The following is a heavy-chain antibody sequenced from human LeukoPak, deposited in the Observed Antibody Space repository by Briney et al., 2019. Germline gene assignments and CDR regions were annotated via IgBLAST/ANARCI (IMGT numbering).Heavy chain of an antibody. D-gene: IGHD3-16*01. CDR2: FDPEDGET. CDR1: GYTLTELS. Sequence: ASVKDSCKVSGYTLTELSMHWVRQAPGKGLEWMGGFDPEDGETIYAQKFQGRVTMTEDTSTDTAYMELSSLRSEDTAVYYCATRVSYELYFSYFDYWGQGTLVTVSS. J-gene: IGHJ4*02. V-gene: IGHV1-24*01. CDR3: ATRVSYELYFSYFDY.